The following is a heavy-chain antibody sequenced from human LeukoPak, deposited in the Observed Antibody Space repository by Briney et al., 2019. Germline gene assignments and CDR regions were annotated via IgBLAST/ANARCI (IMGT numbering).Heavy chain of an antibody. CDR1: GITFSTAW. CDR2: IKSKIDGGTT. Sequence: PGGSLRLSCVVSGITFSTAWMNWVRQAPGKGLEWVGRIKSKIDGGTTDYVAPVKGRFSISRDDSKNTVYLQMNSLKTDDTAVYYCATEGYCSGGSCYSFDYWGQGTLVTVSS. D-gene: IGHD2-15*01. J-gene: IGHJ4*02. V-gene: IGHV3-15*01. CDR3: ATEGYCSGGSCYSFDY.